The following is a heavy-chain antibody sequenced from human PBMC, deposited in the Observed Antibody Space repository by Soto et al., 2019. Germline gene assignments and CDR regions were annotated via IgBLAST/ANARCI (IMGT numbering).Heavy chain of an antibody. V-gene: IGHV1-46*03. CDR2: INPSGGST. J-gene: IGHJ1*01. D-gene: IGHD2-15*01. CDR1: GYTFTYYT. Sequence: ASVKVSCKASGYTFTYYTMHWVRQAPGQRLEWMGWINPSGGSTSYAQKFQGRVTMTRDTSTSTVYMGLSSLRSEDTAVYYCTRTLTPNPAEYFQHWGQGTLVTVSS. CDR3: TRTLTPNPAEYFQH.